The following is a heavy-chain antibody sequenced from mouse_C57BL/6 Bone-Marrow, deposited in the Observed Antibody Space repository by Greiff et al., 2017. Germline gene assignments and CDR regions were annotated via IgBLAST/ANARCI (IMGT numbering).Heavy chain of an antibody. Sequence: VQLQQSGAELARPGASVKLSCKASGYTFTSYGISWVKQRTGQGLEWIGEIYPRSGNTYYNEKFKGKATLTADTSSSTAYRELRSLTSEDSAVYFCASPTVVDNYFDYWGQGTTLTVSS. D-gene: IGHD1-1*01. CDR2: IYPRSGNT. CDR1: GYTFTSYG. CDR3: ASPTVVDNYFDY. J-gene: IGHJ2*01. V-gene: IGHV1-81*01.